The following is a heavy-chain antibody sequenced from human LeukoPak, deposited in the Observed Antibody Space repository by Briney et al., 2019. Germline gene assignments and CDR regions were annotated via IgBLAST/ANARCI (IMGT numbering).Heavy chain of an antibody. CDR2: INHSGST. J-gene: IGHJ4*02. D-gene: IGHD3-22*01. V-gene: IGHV4-39*07. CDR1: GGSISSGSYY. CDR3: VRGGYSSGYYYFDY. Sequence: SETLSLTCTVSGGSISSGSYYWSWIRQPPGKGLEWIGEINHSGSTNYNPSLKSRVTISVDTSKNQFSLKLSSVTAADTAVYYCVRGGYSSGYYYFDYWGQGTLVTVSS.